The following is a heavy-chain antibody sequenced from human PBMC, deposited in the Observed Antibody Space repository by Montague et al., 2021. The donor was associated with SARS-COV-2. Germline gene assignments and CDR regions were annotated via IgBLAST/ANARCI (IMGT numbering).Heavy chain of an antibody. V-gene: IGHV4-34*01. CDR3: ATLGDGVVPSPILGVGPYYSYYSMDL. D-gene: IGHD3-10*01. CDR2: IHHGGST. CDR1: GGSFSTYS. J-gene: IGHJ6*03. Sequence: SETLSLTCAVHGGSFSTYSWNWIRQPPGKGLEWIGEIHHGGSTNYNTSLKSRVTISADTSKNQFSLKLTSVAAADTAVYYCATLGDGVVPSPILGVGPYYSYYSMDLWGKGTTVTVSS.